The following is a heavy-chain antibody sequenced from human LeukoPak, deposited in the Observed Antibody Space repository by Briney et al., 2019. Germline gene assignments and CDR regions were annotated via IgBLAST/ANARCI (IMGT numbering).Heavy chain of an antibody. J-gene: IGHJ6*03. D-gene: IGHD3-10*01. Sequence: LSLTCGVSGYSISNSNWWGWIRPPPGKGLEWVSAISGSGGNTFYGDSVKGRFTISRDNSRNTLYLQMNSLRAEDTAVYYCATPVPHGSDPSLYYYYMDVWGKGTTVTISS. CDR2: ISGSGGNT. CDR3: ATPVPHGSDPSLYYYYMDV. V-gene: IGHV3-23*01. CDR1: GYSISNSN.